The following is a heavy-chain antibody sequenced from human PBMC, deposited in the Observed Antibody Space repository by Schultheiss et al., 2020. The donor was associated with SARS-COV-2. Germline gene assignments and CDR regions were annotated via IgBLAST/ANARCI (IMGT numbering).Heavy chain of an antibody. Sequence: GGSLRLSCAASGFTFSSYAMSWVRQAPGKGLEWVSAISGSGGSKYYADSVKGRFTISRDNSKNTLYLQMNSLRAEDTAVYYCANGRGSKRRNYYDSSGDAFDIWGQGTMVTVSS. CDR2: ISGSGGSK. J-gene: IGHJ3*02. CDR1: GFTFSSYA. CDR3: ANGRGSKRRNYYDSSGDAFDI. D-gene: IGHD3-22*01. V-gene: IGHV3-23*01.